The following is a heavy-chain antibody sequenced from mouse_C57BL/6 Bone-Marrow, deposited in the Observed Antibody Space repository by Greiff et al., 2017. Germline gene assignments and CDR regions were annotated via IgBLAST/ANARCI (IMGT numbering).Heavy chain of an antibody. CDR1: GYAFSSYW. CDR3: ARQYYGYPSYFDY. Sequence: VQLQQSGAELVKPGASVKISCKASGYAFSSYWMNWVKQRPGKGLEWIGQIYPGDGDTNYNGKFKGKATLTAATSSSTAYMQLSSLTSEDSAVYFCARQYYGYPSYFDYWGPGTTLTVSS. D-gene: IGHD1-2*01. CDR2: IYPGDGDT. J-gene: IGHJ2*01. V-gene: IGHV1-80*01.